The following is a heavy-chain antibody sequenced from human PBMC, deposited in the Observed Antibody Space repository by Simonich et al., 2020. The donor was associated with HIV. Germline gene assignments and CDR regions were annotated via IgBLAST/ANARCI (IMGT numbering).Heavy chain of an antibody. CDR2: ISWNSGSI. D-gene: IGHD6-6*01. CDR3: AKDRYSSSSGSFDY. Sequence: EVQLVESGGGLVQPGRSLRLSCAASGFTFDDYAMHWARQAPGKGLEWGSGISWNSGSIGYADSVKGRFTISRDNAKNSLYLQMNSLRAEDMALYYCAKDRYSSSSGSFDYWGQGTLVTVSS. CDR1: GFTFDDYA. J-gene: IGHJ4*02. V-gene: IGHV3-9*03.